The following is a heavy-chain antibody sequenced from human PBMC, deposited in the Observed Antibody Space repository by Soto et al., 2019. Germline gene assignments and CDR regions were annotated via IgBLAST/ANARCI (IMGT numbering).Heavy chain of an antibody. J-gene: IGHJ4*02. CDR2: IYHSGST. CDR3: ARGSYYDSSGYYGGIWFDY. CDR1: GGSISSGGYS. D-gene: IGHD3-22*01. V-gene: IGHV4-30-2*01. Sequence: SETLSLTCAVSGGSISSGGYSWRWIRQPPGKGLEWIGYIYHSGSTYYNPSLKSRVTISVDRSKNQFSLKLSSVTAADTAVYYCARGSYYDSSGYYGGIWFDYWGQGTLVTVSS.